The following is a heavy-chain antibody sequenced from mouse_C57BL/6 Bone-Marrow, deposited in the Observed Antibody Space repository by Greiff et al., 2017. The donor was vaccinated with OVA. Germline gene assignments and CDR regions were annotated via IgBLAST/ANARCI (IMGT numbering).Heavy chain of an antibody. CDR1: GYSITSGYY. D-gene: IGHD2-4*01. Sequence: ESGPGLVKPSQSLSLTCSVTGYSITSGYYWNWIRQFPGNKLEWMGYISYDGSNNYNTSLKNRISITRDTSKNQFFLKLNSVTTEDTATYYCAREGDIYYDYGWFAYWGQGTLVTVAA. CDR3: AREGDIYYDYGWFAY. CDR2: ISYDGSN. V-gene: IGHV3-6*01. J-gene: IGHJ3*01.